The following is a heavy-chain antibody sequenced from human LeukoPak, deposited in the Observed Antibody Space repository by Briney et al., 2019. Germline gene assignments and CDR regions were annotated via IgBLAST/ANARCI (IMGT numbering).Heavy chain of an antibody. V-gene: IGHV3-21*04. J-gene: IGHJ3*02. CDR2: ISSSSSYI. CDR1: GFTFSSYS. CDR3: AREYHKARLNAFDI. Sequence: GGSLRLSCVVSGFTFSSYSVNWVRQSPGKGLEWVSYISSSSSYIHYADSVKGRFTISRDNAKKSLYLQMNSLRAEDTAVYYCAREYHKARLNAFDIWGQGTMVTVSS.